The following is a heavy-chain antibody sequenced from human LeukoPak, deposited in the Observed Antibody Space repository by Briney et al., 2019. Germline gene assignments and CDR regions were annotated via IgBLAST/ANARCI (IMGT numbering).Heavy chain of an antibody. CDR2: IYYSGST. CDR3: ARDKSLNWFDP. J-gene: IGHJ5*02. V-gene: IGHV4-59*01. CDR1: GGSISSYY. Sequence: PSETLSLTCTVSGGSISSYYWSWIRQPPGKGLDWIGYIYYSGSTNYNPSLKSRVTISVDTSKNQFSLKLSSVTAADTAVYYCARDKSLNWFDPWGQGTLVTVSS.